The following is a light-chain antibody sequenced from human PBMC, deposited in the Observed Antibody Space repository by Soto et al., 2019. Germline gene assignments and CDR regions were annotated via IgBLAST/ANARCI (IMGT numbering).Light chain of an antibody. V-gene: IGLV2-8*01. CDR1: SSDVGGYHY. J-gene: IGLJ1*01. Sequence: QSALTQPPSASGSPGQSVTISCTGTSSDVGGYHYVSWYQQHPGKAPKVMIYGVNKRPSGVPDRFSGSKSGNTASLTVSGLXXEDEXXYYCSSHAGSDNPFVFGTGTKLTVL. CDR3: SSHAGSDNPFV. CDR2: GVN.